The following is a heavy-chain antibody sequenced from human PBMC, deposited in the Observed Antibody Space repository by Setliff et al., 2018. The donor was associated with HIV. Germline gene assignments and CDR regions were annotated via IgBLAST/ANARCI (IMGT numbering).Heavy chain of an antibody. D-gene: IGHD3-10*01. Sequence: PGGSLRLSCTASGFTFGDYAMSWVRQAPGKGLEWVGFIRSKAYGGTTEYAASVKGRFTISRDDSRNILYLQMNSLRVEDTALYYCAKELEEGLWVGDHYFYYGMDVWGQGTMVTVSS. V-gene: IGHV3-49*04. CDR2: IRSKAYGGTT. CDR1: GFTFGDYA. CDR3: AKELEEGLWVGDHYFYYGMDV. J-gene: IGHJ6*02.